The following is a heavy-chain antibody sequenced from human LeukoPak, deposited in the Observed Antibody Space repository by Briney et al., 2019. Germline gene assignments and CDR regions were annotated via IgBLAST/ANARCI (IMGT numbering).Heavy chain of an antibody. J-gene: IGHJ4*02. Sequence: GGSLRLSCAASGFTFSSYAMSWVRQAPGEGLEWVGRIKSKTDGGTTDYAAPVKGRFTISRDDSKNTLYLQMNSLKTEDTAVYYCTTGYGDYDNFDYWGQGTLVTVSS. D-gene: IGHD4-17*01. CDR2: IKSKTDGGTT. V-gene: IGHV3-15*01. CDR3: TTGYGDYDNFDY. CDR1: GFTFSSYA.